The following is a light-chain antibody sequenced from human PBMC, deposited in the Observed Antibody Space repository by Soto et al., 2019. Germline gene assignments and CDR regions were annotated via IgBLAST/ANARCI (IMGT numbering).Light chain of an antibody. CDR2: DVT. CDR1: SSDVGGYNF. J-gene: IGLJ1*01. V-gene: IGLV2-14*01. Sequence: QSVLSQPAFVSGSPGQSITISCTGTSSDVGGYNFVSWYQQHPGKVPKLMIYDVTNRPSGVSNRFSGSESGNTASLTISGLQAEDEADYYCSSYTSSSTVVFGTGTKLTVL. CDR3: SSYTSSSTVV.